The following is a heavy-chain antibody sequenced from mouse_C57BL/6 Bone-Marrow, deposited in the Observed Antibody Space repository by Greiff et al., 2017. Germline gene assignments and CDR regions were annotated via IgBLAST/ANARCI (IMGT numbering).Heavy chain of an antibody. V-gene: IGHV5-4*01. J-gene: IGHJ2*01. CDR2: ISDGGSYT. CDR3: ARGLTGYFDY. CDR1: GFTFSSYA. Sequence: DVHLVESGGGLVKPGGSLKLSCAASGFTFSSYAMSWVRQTPEKRLEWVATISDGGSYTYYPDNVKGRFTISRDNAKNNLYLQRSHLKSEDTAMYYCARGLTGYFDYWGQGTTLTVSS.